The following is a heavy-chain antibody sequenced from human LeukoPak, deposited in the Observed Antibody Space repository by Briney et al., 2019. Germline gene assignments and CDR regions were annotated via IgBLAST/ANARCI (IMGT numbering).Heavy chain of an antibody. CDR3: ARQRYYYDSSGYYT. D-gene: IGHD3-22*01. J-gene: IGHJ5*02. CDR1: GGSIRSSSYY. Sequence: PETLSLTXTVSGGSIRSSSYYCGWIRQPPGKGLDWIGGIYISGSTYYNPSLNSQVTISVDTSKNQFYLKLRSVTAADTAVYYCARQRYYYDSSGYYTWGQGTLVTVSS. V-gene: IGHV4-39*01. CDR2: IYISGST.